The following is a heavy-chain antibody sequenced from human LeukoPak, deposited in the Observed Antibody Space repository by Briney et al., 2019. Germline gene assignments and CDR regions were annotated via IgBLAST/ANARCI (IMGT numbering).Heavy chain of an antibody. V-gene: IGHV1-2*02. CDR2: INPNSGGT. D-gene: IGHD3-10*01. CDR3: ATRGEEVLLDKAAFHI. J-gene: IGHJ3*02. CDR1: GYTFTDYY. Sequence: ASVKVSCKASGYTFTDYYMHWVRQAPGQGVEWMGWINPNSGGTHYAQKFQGRVTMTRDTSISTAYMDLSRLRSDDTAVYYCATRGEEVLLDKAAFHIWGQGTMVTVSS.